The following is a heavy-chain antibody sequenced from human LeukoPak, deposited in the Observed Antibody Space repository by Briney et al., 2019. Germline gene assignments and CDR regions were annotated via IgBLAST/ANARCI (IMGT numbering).Heavy chain of an antibody. CDR1: GITLSIYT. Sequence: GGSLRLSCSASGITLSIYTLNWVRPPAGKGLAWVASIRPDASTYYTDFPKGRFTIYRDIAQNSLYLQVDSLRVEDTGVYFCARDKPGIAAPDVWGEGTTVIVSS. V-gene: IGHV3-69-1*01. J-gene: IGHJ6*04. CDR3: ARDKPGIAAPDV. CDR2: IRPDAST. D-gene: IGHD6-13*01.